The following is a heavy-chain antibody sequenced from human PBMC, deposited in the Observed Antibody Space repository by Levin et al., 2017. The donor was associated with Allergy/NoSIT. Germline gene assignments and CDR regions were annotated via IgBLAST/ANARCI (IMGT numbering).Heavy chain of an antibody. J-gene: IGHJ6*02. D-gene: IGHD6-6*01. V-gene: IGHV3-23*01. CDR3: ATRQVSSSSSNYYYGMDV. Sequence: GESLKISCAASGFTFSSYAMSWVRQAPGKGLEWVSAISGSGGSTYYADSVKGRFTISRDNSKNTLYLQMNSLRVEDTAVYYCATRQVSSSSSNYYYGMDVWGQGTTVTVSS. CDR2: ISGSGGST. CDR1: GFTFSSYA.